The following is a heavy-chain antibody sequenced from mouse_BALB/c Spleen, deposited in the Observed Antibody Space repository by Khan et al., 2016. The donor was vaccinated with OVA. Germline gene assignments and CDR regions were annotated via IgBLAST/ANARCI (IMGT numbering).Heavy chain of an antibody. J-gene: IGHJ2*02. CDR1: GYTFTDYE. V-gene: IGHV1-15*01. D-gene: IGHD1-1*01. CDR3: ARSDCGSSGFDY. Sequence: QVQLQQSGAELVRPGASVTLSCKASGYTFTDYEMHWVKQTPVHGLEWIGAIDPETGGTAYNQKFKGKATLTADKSSSTAYMQLRSLTSEDSAVYYCARSDCGSSGFDYWGQGTSLTVSS. CDR2: IDPETGGT.